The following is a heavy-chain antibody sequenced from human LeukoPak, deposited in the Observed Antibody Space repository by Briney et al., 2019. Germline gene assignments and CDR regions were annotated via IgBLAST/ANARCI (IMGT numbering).Heavy chain of an antibody. Sequence: GASVKVSCRASGYTFTGYYMHWVRQAPGQGLEWMGRINPNSGGTNYAQKFQGRVTMTRDTSISTAYMELSRLRSDDTAVYYCAKSGYDYKIYYFDYWGQGTLVTVPS. CDR1: GYTFTGYY. J-gene: IGHJ4*02. D-gene: IGHD5-12*01. V-gene: IGHV1-2*06. CDR2: INPNSGGT. CDR3: AKSGYDYKIYYFDY.